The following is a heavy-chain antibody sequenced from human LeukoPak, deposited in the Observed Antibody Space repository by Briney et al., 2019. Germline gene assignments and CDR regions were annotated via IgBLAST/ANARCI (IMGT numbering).Heavy chain of an antibody. D-gene: IGHD3-16*02. CDR2: IKQDGSEK. CDR1: GFTLSSYW. CDR3: AKEKGGIMITFGGVIVKRYYFDY. Sequence: GGSLRLSCAASGFTLSSYWMSWVRQAPGKGLEWVANIKQDGSEKNYVDFVKGRFTISRDNAKNSLYLQMNSLRAEDTAVYYCAKEKGGIMITFGGVIVKRYYFDYWGQGTLVTVSS. J-gene: IGHJ4*02. V-gene: IGHV3-7*03.